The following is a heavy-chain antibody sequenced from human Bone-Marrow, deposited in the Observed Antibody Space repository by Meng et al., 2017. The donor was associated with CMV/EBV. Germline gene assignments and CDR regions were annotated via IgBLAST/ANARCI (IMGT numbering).Heavy chain of an antibody. Sequence: ASVKVSCKASGYTFTGYYMHWVRQAPGQGLEWMGWINPNSGGTNYAQKFQGRVTITTDESTSTAYMELSSLRSEDTSVYYCARGGVVPAAMSYYYYYGMDVWGQGTTVTVSS. J-gene: IGHJ6*02. D-gene: IGHD2-2*01. CDR2: INPNSGGT. CDR3: ARGGVVPAAMSYYYYYGMDV. V-gene: IGHV1-2*02. CDR1: GYTFTGYY.